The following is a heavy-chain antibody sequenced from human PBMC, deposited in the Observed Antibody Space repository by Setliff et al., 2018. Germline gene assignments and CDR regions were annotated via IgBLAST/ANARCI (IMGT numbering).Heavy chain of an antibody. D-gene: IGHD3-9*01. J-gene: IGHJ4*02. CDR1: GYSISSGYY. CDR2: SYHSGST. Sequence: PSETLSLTCAVSGYSISSGYYWGWSRQPPGRGLEWIGSSYHSGSTYYNPSLNSRVTISVDTSKNQYSLKLSSVTGADTAVYYCARNDRPWRYYFDYWGQGTLVTVSS. V-gene: IGHV4-38-2*01. CDR3: ARNDRPWRYYFDY.